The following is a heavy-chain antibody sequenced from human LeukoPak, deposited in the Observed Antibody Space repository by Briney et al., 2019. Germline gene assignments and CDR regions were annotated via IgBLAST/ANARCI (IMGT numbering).Heavy chain of an antibody. CDR3: ARAGYCSSTSCSPLPQYGMDV. Sequence: KPSETLSLTCAVYGGSFSGYYWSWIRQPPGKGLEWIGEINHSGSTNYNPSLKSRVTISVDTSKNQFSLKLSSVTAADTAVYYCARAGYCSSTSCSPLPQYGMDVWGQGTTVTVS. V-gene: IGHV4-34*01. CDR2: INHSGST. D-gene: IGHD2-2*01. J-gene: IGHJ6*02. CDR1: GGSFSGYY.